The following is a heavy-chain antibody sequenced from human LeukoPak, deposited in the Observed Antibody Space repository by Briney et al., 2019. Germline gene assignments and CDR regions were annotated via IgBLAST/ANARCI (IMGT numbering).Heavy chain of an antibody. V-gene: IGHV4-61*02. Sequence: PSQTLSLTCTVSGGSISSGSYYWSWIRQPAGKGLEWIGRIYTSGSTNYNPSLKSRVTISVDTSKNQFSLKLSSVTAADTAVYYCAQLGKKDYWGQGTLVTVSS. D-gene: IGHD7-27*01. CDR1: GGSISSGSYY. CDR2: IYTSGST. CDR3: AQLGKKDY. J-gene: IGHJ4*02.